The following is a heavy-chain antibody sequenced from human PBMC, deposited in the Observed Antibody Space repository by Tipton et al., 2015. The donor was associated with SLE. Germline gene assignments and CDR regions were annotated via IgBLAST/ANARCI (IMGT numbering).Heavy chain of an antibody. J-gene: IGHJ4*02. Sequence: TLSLTCTVSGGSISSYYWSWIRQPPGKGLEWIGHIYYSGSTNYNPSLKSRVTISVDTSKNQFSLKLSSVTAADTAVYYCARRLTRYSGYDYFDYWGQGTLVTVSS. CDR1: GGSISSYY. D-gene: IGHD5-12*01. CDR2: IYYSGST. CDR3: ARRLTRYSGYDYFDY. V-gene: IGHV4-59*08.